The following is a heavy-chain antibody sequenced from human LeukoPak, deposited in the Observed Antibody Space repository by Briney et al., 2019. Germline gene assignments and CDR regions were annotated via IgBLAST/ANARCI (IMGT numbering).Heavy chain of an antibody. V-gene: IGHV3-23*01. Sequence: GGSLRLSCAASGFTFSTYAMTWVRQAPGKGPEWVSSVSGGGGGTYYADSVKGRFTISRDNSRNTLYLQMNSLRAEDTAVYYCARVVGYFDYWGQGTLVTVSS. CDR2: VSGGGGGT. J-gene: IGHJ4*02. CDR3: ARVVGYFDY. CDR1: GFTFSTYA.